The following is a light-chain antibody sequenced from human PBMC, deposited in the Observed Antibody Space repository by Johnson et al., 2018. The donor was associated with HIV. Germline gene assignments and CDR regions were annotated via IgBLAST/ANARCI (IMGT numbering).Light chain of an antibody. CDR1: SSNIGHNS. Sequence: QSVLTQPPSVSAAPGQEVTISCSGSSSNIGHNSVSWYQQFPGTALKLLIYDNNKRPSGISDRFSDSQSGTSATLAITGLQTGDEADYYCGTWDTSLGAQYVFGSGTKVTVL. J-gene: IGLJ1*01. CDR3: GTWDTSLGAQYV. V-gene: IGLV1-51*01. CDR2: DNN.